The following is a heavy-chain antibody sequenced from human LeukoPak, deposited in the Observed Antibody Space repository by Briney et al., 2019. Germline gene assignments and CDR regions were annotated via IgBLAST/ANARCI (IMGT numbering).Heavy chain of an antibody. J-gene: IGHJ4*02. CDR1: GGTLSSYS. D-gene: IGHD6-13*01. V-gene: IGHV3-21*01. Sequence: GGSLTLSCAASGGTLSSYSMNWVRQAPGKGLEWVSYICSSRSYIYYADSEKGGFIIFRNNEKKSLYLQMNSLRAEDTAVYYFARDPGGAPAGTVDYWGQGTLVTVSS. CDR3: ARDPGGAPAGTVDY. CDR2: ICSSRSYI.